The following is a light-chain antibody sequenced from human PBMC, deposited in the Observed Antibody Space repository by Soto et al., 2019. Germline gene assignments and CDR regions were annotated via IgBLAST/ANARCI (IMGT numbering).Light chain of an antibody. J-gene: IGKJ1*01. CDR1: QSVRSSY. Sequence: EIVLTQSPDTLSLSPGESATLSCRASQSVRSSYLAWYQQTPGQTPRLLIYDASSRATSIPDRFSGSGSGTDFTLTISRLEPEDFAVYYCQQYGDSPWTFGQGTKV. CDR2: DAS. CDR3: QQYGDSPWT. V-gene: IGKV3-20*01.